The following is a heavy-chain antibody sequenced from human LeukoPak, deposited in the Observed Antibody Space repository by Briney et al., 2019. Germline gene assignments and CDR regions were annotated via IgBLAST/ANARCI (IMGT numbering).Heavy chain of an antibody. D-gene: IGHD2-21*02. V-gene: IGHV3-43D*03. CDR1: GFTFDDYA. CDR2: ISWDGGST. CDR3: AKGGAFCGGDCSTYFDS. J-gene: IGHJ4*02. Sequence: PGGSLRLSCSASGFTFDDYAMHWVRQAPGKGLEWVSLISWDGGSTYYVDSVKGRFIISRDNSQNSLYLQMNSLRVEDTALYYCAKGGAFCGGDCSTYFDSWGQGTLVTVSS.